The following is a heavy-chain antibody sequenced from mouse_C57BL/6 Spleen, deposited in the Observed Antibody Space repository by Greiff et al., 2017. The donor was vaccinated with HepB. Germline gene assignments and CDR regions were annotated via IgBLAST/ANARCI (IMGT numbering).Heavy chain of an antibody. CDR3: ASGDGYHDWYFDV. D-gene: IGHD2-3*01. CDR2: INPNYGTT. V-gene: IGHV1-39*01. J-gene: IGHJ1*03. CDR1: GYSFTDYN. Sequence: EVKLQQSGPELVKPGASVKISCKASGYSFTDYNMNWVKQSNGKSLEWIGVINPNYGTTSYNQKFKGKATLTVDQSSSTAYMQLNSLTSEDSAVYYCASGDGYHDWYFDVWGTGTTVTVSS.